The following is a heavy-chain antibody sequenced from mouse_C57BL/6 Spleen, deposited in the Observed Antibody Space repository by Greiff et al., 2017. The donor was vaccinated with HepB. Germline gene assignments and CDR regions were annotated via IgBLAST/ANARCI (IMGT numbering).Heavy chain of an antibody. J-gene: IGHJ2*01. Sequence: EVQRVESGGGLVKPGGSLKLSCAASGFTFSSYAMSWVRQTPEKRLEWVATISDGGSYTYYPDNVKGRFTISRDNAKNNLYLQMSHLKSEDTAMYYCAREMVTTFDYWGQGTTLTVSS. CDR1: GFTFSSYA. CDR2: ISDGGSYT. CDR3: AREMVTTFDY. D-gene: IGHD2-2*01. V-gene: IGHV5-4*01.